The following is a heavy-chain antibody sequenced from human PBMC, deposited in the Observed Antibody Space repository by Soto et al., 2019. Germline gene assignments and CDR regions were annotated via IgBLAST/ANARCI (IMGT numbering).Heavy chain of an antibody. J-gene: IGHJ3*01. CDR2: IWTSGST. V-gene: IGHV3-53*01. Sequence: EVQLVESGGGRIQPGGSLRLSCEASGFTFSSNDMNWVRQAPGKGLEWVSLIWTSGSTAYADSVKGRFTISRDNSKSALYLHMSSLRAEDTAVYYCATRPLLRGAPWGQGTMVTVSS. CDR1: GFTFSSND. D-gene: IGHD3-16*01. CDR3: ATRPLLRGAP.